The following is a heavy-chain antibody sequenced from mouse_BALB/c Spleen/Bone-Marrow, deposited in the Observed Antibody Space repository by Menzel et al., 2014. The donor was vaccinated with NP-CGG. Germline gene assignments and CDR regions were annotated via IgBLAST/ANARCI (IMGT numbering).Heavy chain of an antibody. Sequence: EVMLVESGGALVQPGGSLRLSCATSGFTFTDYYMNWVRQPPGKALEWLGFIRNKANGYTTEYSASVKGRFTISRDNSQSILYLQMNTLRAEDSATYYCARDKGRVFFDYWGQGTTPTVSS. CDR3: ARDKGRVFFDY. CDR1: GFTFTDYY. CDR2: IRNKANGYTT. V-gene: IGHV7-3*02. J-gene: IGHJ2*01.